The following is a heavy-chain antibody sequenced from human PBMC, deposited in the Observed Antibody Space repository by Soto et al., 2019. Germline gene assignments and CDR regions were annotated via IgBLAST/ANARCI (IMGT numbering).Heavy chain of an antibody. CDR2: INHSGST. Sequence: ASETLSLTCAVYGGSFSGYYWSWIRQPPGKGLEWIGEINHSGSTNYNPSLKSRVTISVDTSKNQFSLKLSSVTAADTAVYYCARYSSSEHDVFDIWGQGTMVTVSS. J-gene: IGHJ3*02. CDR3: ARYSSSEHDVFDI. V-gene: IGHV4-34*01. CDR1: GGSFSGYY. D-gene: IGHD6-6*01.